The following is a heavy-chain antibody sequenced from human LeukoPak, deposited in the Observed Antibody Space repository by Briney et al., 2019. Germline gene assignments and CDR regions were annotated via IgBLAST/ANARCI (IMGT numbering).Heavy chain of an antibody. CDR2: ISSSGSTI. V-gene: IGHV3-48*03. Sequence: GGSLRLSCAASGFAFSSYEMNWVRQAPGKGLEWVSYISSSGSTIYYADSVKGRFTISRDNAKNSLYLQMSSLRAEDTAVYYCARDLAVAGNMWGQGTLVTVSS. CDR3: ARDLAVAGNM. J-gene: IGHJ4*02. CDR1: GFAFSSYE. D-gene: IGHD6-19*01.